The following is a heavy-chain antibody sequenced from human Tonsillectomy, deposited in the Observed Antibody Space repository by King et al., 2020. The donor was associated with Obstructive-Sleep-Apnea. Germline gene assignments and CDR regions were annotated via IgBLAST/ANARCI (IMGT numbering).Heavy chain of an antibody. V-gene: IGHV4-4*02. CDR1: GGSISSTNW. Sequence: VQLQESGPGLVKPSGTLSLTCAVSGGSISSTNWWSWVRQPPGKGLECIGEIYHSGSTNYNPSLKNRVTISIDKSENQFSLKLTSMTAADTAVYYCASGNSTSPGYWGQGTLVSVSS. D-gene: IGHD2/OR15-2a*01. J-gene: IGHJ4*02. CDR3: ASGNSTSPGY. CDR2: IYHSGST.